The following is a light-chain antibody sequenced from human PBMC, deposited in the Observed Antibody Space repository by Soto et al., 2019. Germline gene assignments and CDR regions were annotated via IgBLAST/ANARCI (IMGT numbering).Light chain of an antibody. J-gene: IGKJ1*01. CDR3: QQSYSTWT. CDR2: AAS. V-gene: IGKV1-39*01. CDR1: QSINSY. Sequence: DIQMTQSPSSLSASVGDRVIITCRAGQSINSYLNWYQQKPGKAPKLLIYAASSLQSGVPSRFSGSGSGKDFTLTISSLQPEDFATYDCQQSYSTWTFGQGTKVEIK.